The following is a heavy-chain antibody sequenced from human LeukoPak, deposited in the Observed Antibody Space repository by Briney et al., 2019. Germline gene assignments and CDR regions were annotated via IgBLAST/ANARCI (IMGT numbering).Heavy chain of an antibody. CDR2: ISGSGDSA. J-gene: IGHJ4*02. CDR1: GFTFRNYA. D-gene: IGHD6-13*01. CDR3: AKDGASYTSSHTF. V-gene: IGHV3-23*01. Sequence: GGSLRLSCAASGFTFRNYAMSWVRQAPGKGLQWVSGISGSGDSAYYADSVKGRFTISRDTSKNRLYLQLNSLRVEDTAIYYCAKDGASYTSSHTFWGQGTLVTVSS.